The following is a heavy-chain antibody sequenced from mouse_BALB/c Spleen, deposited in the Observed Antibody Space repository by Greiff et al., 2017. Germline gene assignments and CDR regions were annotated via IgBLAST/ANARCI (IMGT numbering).Heavy chain of an antibody. CDR3: ARWVHAMDY. J-gene: IGHJ4*01. CDR2: ISYDGSN. Sequence: EVKLVESGPGLVKPSQSLSLTCSVTGYSITSGYYWNWIRQFPGNKLEWMGYISYDGSNNYNPSLKNRISITRDTSKNQFFLKLNSVTTEDTATYYCARWVHAMDYWGQGTSVTVSS. CDR1: GYSITSGYY. V-gene: IGHV3-6*02.